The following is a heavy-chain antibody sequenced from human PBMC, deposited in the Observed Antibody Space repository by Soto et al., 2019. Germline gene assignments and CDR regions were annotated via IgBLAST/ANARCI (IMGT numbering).Heavy chain of an antibody. Sequence: ASVKVSCKASGYTFTCYGMSWVRQAPGQGLEWMGWISAYNGSTTYPQKFQGRVTMTRDTSTSTVYMELSSLTSEDTAVYYCARASVSGRRFDYWGEGTLVTVSS. CDR3: ARASVSGRRFDY. CDR2: ISAYNGST. CDR1: GYTFTCYG. D-gene: IGHD6-19*01. V-gene: IGHV1-18*01. J-gene: IGHJ4*02.